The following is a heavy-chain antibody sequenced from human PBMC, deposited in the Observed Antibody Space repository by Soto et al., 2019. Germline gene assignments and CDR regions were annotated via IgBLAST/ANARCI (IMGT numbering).Heavy chain of an antibody. V-gene: IGHV1-69*13. J-gene: IGHJ4*02. CDR1: GGTFSSYA. CDR2: IIPIFGTA. D-gene: IGHD3-22*01. CDR3: AGDYYYDSSGYCIWNFDY. Sequence: SVKVSCKASGGTFSSYAISWVRQAPGQGLEWMGGIIPIFGTANYAQKFQGRVTITADESTSTAYMELSSLRSEDTAVYYCAGDYYYDSSGYCIWNFDYWGQGTLVTVSS.